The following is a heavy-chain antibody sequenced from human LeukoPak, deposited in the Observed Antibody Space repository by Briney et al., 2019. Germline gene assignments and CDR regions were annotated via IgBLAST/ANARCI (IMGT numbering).Heavy chain of an antibody. J-gene: IGHJ4*02. CDR3: ARGHGYSYSTAQFDY. V-gene: IGHV4-59*12. D-gene: IGHD5-18*01. Sequence: SETLSLTCTVSGGSISGYYWSWIRQPPGKGLEWIGYIYYSGNSNYNPSLKSRVTISVDTSKNQFSLKLSSVTAADTAVYYCARGHGYSYSTAQFDYWGQGTLVTVSS. CDR1: GGSISGYY. CDR2: IYYSGNS.